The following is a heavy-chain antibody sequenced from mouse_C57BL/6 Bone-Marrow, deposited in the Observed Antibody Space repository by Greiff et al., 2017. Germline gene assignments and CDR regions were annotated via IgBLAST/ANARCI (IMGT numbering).Heavy chain of an antibody. Sequence: QVQLQQPGAELVKPGASVKLSCKASGYTFTSYWMQWVKQRPGQGLEWIGEIDPSDSYTNYNQKFKGKATLTVDTSSSTAYMQLSSLTSEDSAVYYCAREENYWGQGTTRTVSS. J-gene: IGHJ2*01. CDR2: IDPSDSYT. CDR3: AREENY. CDR1: GYTFTSYW. V-gene: IGHV1-50*01.